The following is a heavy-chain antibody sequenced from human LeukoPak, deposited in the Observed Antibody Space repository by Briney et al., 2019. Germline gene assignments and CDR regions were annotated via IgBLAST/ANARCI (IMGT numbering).Heavy chain of an antibody. D-gene: IGHD4/OR15-4a*01. CDR2: INGDGSST. J-gene: IGHJ4*02. Sequence: GGSLRLSCAASGFTFSNYWMHWVRQAPGKGLVWVSGINGDGSSTTYADSVKGRFTISRDNAKNTLYLQMNSLGAEDTAVFYCAVGATPGGLDYWGQGTLVTVSS. CDR3: AVGATPGGLDY. CDR1: GFTFSNYW. V-gene: IGHV3-74*01.